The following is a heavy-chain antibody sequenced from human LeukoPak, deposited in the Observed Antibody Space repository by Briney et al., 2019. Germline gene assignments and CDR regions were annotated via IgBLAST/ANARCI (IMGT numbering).Heavy chain of an antibody. V-gene: IGHV1-2*02. CDR2: INPNSGGT. CDR1: GYTFTGYY. D-gene: IGHD2-2*02. CDR3: ARGRGYCSSTSCYRGDYYYYMDV. Sequence: GASVKVSCKASGYTFTGYYMHWVRQAPGRGLEWMGWINPNSGGTNYAQKFQGRVTITADESTSTAYMELSSLRSEDTAVYYCARGRGYCSSTSCYRGDYYYYMDVWGKGTTVTVSS. J-gene: IGHJ6*03.